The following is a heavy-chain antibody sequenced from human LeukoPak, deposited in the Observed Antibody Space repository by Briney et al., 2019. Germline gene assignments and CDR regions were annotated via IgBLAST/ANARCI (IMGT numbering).Heavy chain of an antibody. CDR2: ISYDGSNK. D-gene: IGHD6-19*01. CDR1: GFTFSSYA. V-gene: IGHV3-30*09. J-gene: IGHJ4*02. CDR3: AREYSSGRGGYYFDY. Sequence: GRSLRLSCAASGFTFSSYAIHWVRQAPGKGLEWVAVISYDGSNKYYADSVKGRFAISRDNSKNTLYLQMNSLRAEDTAVYYCAREYSSGRGGYYFDYWGQGTLVTVSS.